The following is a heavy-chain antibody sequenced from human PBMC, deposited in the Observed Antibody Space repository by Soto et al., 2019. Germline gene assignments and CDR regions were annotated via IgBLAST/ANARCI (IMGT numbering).Heavy chain of an antibody. CDR3: AKQGVYGDSDEYYFDY. D-gene: IGHD4-17*01. CDR2: ISGSGGST. Sequence: GGSLRLSCAASGFTFSSYAMSWVRQAPGKGLEWVSAISGSGGSTYYADSVKGRFTISRDNSKNTLYLQMNSLRAEDTAVYYCAKQGVYGDSDEYYFDYWGQGTLVTVSS. J-gene: IGHJ4*02. CDR1: GFTFSSYA. V-gene: IGHV3-23*01.